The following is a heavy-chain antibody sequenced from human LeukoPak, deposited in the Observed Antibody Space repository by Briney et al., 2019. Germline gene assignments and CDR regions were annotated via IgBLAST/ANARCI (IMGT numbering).Heavy chain of an antibody. D-gene: IGHD5-24*01. CDR1: GFTFSSDG. V-gene: IGHV3-30*18. CDR3: AKVRWAARRDGYLELDY. CDR2: TSYDGSTT. J-gene: IGHJ4*02. Sequence: GESLRLSWAASGFTFSSDGMHWVRQAAGKGLEWVAVTSYDGSTTNYGDSVKGRFTISRDNSKNTLYLQMNSLRDEDTAVYYCAKVRWAARRDGYLELDYWGQGTLVTVSS.